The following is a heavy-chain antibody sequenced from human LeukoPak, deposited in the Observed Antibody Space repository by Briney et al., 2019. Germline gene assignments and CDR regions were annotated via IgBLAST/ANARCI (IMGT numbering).Heavy chain of an antibody. CDR3: AKDGYDFWSAYQIDL. Sequence: PGGSLRLSCAASGYTFSNYAMTRVRQAPGKGLEWVSAISGSDGSTYYSDSVTGRFTISRDNSKTTLYLQMTSLRTDDTAVYYCAKDGYDFWSAYQIDLWGQGTLVTASS. J-gene: IGHJ5*02. D-gene: IGHD3-3*01. V-gene: IGHV3-23*01. CDR1: GYTFSNYA. CDR2: ISGSDGST.